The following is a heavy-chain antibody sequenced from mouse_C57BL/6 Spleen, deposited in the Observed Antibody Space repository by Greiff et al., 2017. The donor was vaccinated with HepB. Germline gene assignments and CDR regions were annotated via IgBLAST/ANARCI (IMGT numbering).Heavy chain of an antibody. CDR1: GYTFTSYG. Sequence: QVQLKESGAELARPGASVKLSCKASGYTFTSYGISWVKQRTGQGLEWIGEIYPRSGNTYYNEKFKGKATLTADKSSSTAYMELRSLTSEDSAVYFCAPLTGTKKDYYAMDYWGQRTSVTVSS. V-gene: IGHV1-81*01. J-gene: IGHJ4*01. CDR2: IYPRSGNT. D-gene: IGHD4-1*01. CDR3: APLTGTKKDYYAMDY.